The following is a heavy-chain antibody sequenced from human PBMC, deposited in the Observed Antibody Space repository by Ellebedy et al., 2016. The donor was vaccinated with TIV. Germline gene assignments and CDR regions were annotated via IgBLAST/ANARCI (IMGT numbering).Heavy chain of an antibody. D-gene: IGHD6-13*01. V-gene: IGHV3-11*01. J-gene: IGHJ4*02. CDR2: ISYSGDVM. CDR3: ARLGVIAAAGVGDY. CDR1: GFTFSGYY. Sequence: PGGSLRLSCAASGFTFSGYYMSWFRQAPGKGPEWVSYISYSGDVMYYADSVKGRFTTSRDNAGNSLYLQMNSLRAEDTAVYYCARLGVIAAAGVGDYWGQGTLVIVSS.